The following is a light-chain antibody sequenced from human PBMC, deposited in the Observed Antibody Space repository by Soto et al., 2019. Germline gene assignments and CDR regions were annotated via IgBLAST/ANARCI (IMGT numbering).Light chain of an antibody. Sequence: QSVLTQPPSASGTPGQRVTNSCSGASSNIGSNSVNWYQQLPGTAPKLLIYNQNQRPSEVPDRFSGSKSGTSASLAISGLQSEDEGDYYCAAWDDNLNVVAFGGGTKLTVL. CDR2: NQN. V-gene: IGLV1-44*01. CDR3: AAWDDNLNVVA. CDR1: SSNIGSNS. J-gene: IGLJ2*01.